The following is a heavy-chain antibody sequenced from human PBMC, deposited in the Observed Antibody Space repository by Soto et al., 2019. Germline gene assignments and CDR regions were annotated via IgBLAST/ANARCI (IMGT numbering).Heavy chain of an antibody. Sequence: SETLSLTCTVSGGSISSGDYYWSWIRQPPGKGLEWIGYIYYSGSTNYNPSLKSRVTISVDTSKNQFSLKLSSVTAADTAVYYCARGGRFGELGESWFDPWGQGTLVTVSS. J-gene: IGHJ5*02. V-gene: IGHV4-61*08. CDR3: ARGGRFGELGESWFDP. D-gene: IGHD3-10*01. CDR1: GGSISSGDYY. CDR2: IYYSGST.